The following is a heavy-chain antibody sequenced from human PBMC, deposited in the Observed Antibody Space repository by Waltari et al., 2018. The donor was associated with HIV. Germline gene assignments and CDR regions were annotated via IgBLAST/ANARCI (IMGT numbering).Heavy chain of an antibody. CDR1: GFSFSTHK. CDR2: ISSAGSYT. D-gene: IGHD3-3*01. J-gene: IGHJ4*02. Sequence: EVPLVESGGGLVKPGRSLSPSCAASGFSFSTHKRKSFRQVPGRGLEWVSSISSAGSYTFYADSVKGRFTITRDNAKNSLYLQMNSLRVEDTAMYYCGRERFLEWLLYTGGGIDYWGQGTLVTVSS. CDR3: GRERFLEWLLYTGGGIDY. V-gene: IGHV3-21*01.